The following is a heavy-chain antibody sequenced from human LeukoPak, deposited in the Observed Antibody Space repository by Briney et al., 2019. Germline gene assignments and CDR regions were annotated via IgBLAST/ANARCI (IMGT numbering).Heavy chain of an antibody. V-gene: IGHV3-53*01. CDR2: IYSGGNT. Sequence: GGSLRLSCAASGFTVSSNYMSWVRQAPGKGLEWVSVIYSGGNTYYADYVKGRFTISRDNSKNMLYLQMNSLRAEDTAVYYCARSYCSGSSCFPTYFQHWGQGTLVTVSS. J-gene: IGHJ1*01. CDR3: ARSYCSGSSCFPTYFQH. D-gene: IGHD2-15*01. CDR1: GFTVSSNY.